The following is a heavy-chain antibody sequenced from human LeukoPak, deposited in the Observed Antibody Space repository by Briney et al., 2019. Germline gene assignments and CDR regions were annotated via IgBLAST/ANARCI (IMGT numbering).Heavy chain of an antibody. CDR3: ALGLGIVATTTFDY. CDR1: GFTFSSYG. D-gene: IGHD5-12*01. V-gene: IGHV3-30*02. J-gene: IGHJ4*02. CDR2: IRYDGRNK. Sequence: GGSLRLSCAASGFTFSSYGVHWVRQAPGKGLEWVAFIRYDGRNKYYADSVKGRFTISRDNSKNTLYLQMNSLRAEDTAVYYCALGLGIVATTTFDYWGQGTLVTVSS.